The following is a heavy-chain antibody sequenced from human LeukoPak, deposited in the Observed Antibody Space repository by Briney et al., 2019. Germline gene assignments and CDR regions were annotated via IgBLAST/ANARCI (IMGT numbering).Heavy chain of an antibody. Sequence: GGSLRLSCAASEFIFSSYWMHWVRQGPGKGLVWVSGINTDGRSTFYADSVKGRFTISRDNAKNTLYLQMNSLRAEDTGVYYCATDLAGSFDYWGQGTLVTVSS. CDR1: EFIFSSYW. CDR2: INTDGRST. CDR3: ATDLAGSFDY. V-gene: IGHV3-74*01. J-gene: IGHJ4*02. D-gene: IGHD6-19*01.